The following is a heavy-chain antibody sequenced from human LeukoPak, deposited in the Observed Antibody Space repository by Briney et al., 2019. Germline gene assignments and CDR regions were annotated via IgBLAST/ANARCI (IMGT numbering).Heavy chain of an antibody. CDR3: ASNYDSSNYYGFDY. CDR1: GFTFSSYS. D-gene: IGHD3-22*01. CDR2: ISSSSSYI. Sequence: GGSLRLSCAASGFTFSSYSMNWVRQAPGKGLEWVSSISSSSSYIYYADSVKGRFTISRDNAKNSLYLQMNSLRAEDTAVYYCASNYDSSNYYGFDYWGQGTLVSVSS. J-gene: IGHJ4*02. V-gene: IGHV3-21*01.